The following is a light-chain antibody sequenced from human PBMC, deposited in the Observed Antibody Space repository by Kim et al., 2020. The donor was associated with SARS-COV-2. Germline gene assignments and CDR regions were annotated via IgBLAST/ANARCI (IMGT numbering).Light chain of an antibody. V-gene: IGKV1-27*01. J-gene: IGKJ1*01. CDR1: QGINKF. CDR2: TAS. CDR3: QKYNTVPWT. Sequence: AYVGDRVTITCRASQGINKFLAWYQQRPGKAPKLLIHTASVLYSGVPSRFSGSGSGTDFTLTITSLQPEDVATYYCQKYNTVPWTFGPGTKVYIK.